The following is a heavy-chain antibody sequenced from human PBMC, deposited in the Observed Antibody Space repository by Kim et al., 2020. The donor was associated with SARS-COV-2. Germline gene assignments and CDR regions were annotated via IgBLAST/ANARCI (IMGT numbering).Heavy chain of an antibody. J-gene: IGHJ4*02. CDR3: ARDLHSSGWLKVLDY. V-gene: IGHV3-11*01. CDR1: GFTFSDYY. Sequence: GGSLRLSCAASGFTFSDYYMSWIRQAPGKGLEWVSYISSSGTTIYYTDSVKGRFTISRDNAKNSLSXQMNSLRAEDTAVYYCARDLHSSGWLKVLDYWGQGTXITVSS. CDR2: ISSSGTTI. D-gene: IGHD6-19*01.